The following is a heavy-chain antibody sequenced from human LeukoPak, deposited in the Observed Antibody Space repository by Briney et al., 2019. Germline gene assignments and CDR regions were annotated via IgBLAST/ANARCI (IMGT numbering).Heavy chain of an antibody. Sequence: GGSLRLSCAVSGFTFSDYYMTWIRQAPGKGLEWVSHISSSGGTKYYADSVKGRFTISRDNAKNSLYLQMNSLRAEDTAVYYCATLSYYALDYWGQGTLSPSPQ. CDR3: ATLSYYALDY. CDR1: GFTFSDYY. V-gene: IGHV3-11*04. CDR2: ISSSGGTK. J-gene: IGHJ4*02. D-gene: IGHD3-10*01.